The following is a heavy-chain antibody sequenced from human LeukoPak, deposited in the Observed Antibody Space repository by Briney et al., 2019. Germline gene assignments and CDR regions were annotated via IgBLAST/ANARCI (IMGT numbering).Heavy chain of an antibody. D-gene: IGHD4-17*01. CDR2: ISPTGEGT. CDR1: GFAFSNTG. J-gene: IGHJ4*02. CDR3: ARDAGGAWPFDY. V-gene: IGHV3-23*01. Sequence: GGSLRLSRATSGFAFSNTGMTWVRQAPDRGLEWVSTISPTGEGTHYADSVKGRFTISRDNSKNTLSLFMDSLRADDTATYYCARDAGGAWPFDYWGQGTRVIVSS.